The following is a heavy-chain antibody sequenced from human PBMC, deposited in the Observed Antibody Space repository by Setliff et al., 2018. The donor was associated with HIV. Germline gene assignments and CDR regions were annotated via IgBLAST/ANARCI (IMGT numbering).Heavy chain of an antibody. CDR1: GVSISSQY. V-gene: IGHV4-59*11. Sequence: ETLSLTCAVSGVSISSQYWSWIRQPPGKGLEWIGFIYYNVNNNYNPSLKSRVTISKDTSKNQFSLHLSSVTAADTAVYYCARDTYDSRGYFFGYWGQGTLVTVSS. CDR2: IYYNVNN. CDR3: ARDTYDSRGYFFGY. D-gene: IGHD3-22*01. J-gene: IGHJ4*02.